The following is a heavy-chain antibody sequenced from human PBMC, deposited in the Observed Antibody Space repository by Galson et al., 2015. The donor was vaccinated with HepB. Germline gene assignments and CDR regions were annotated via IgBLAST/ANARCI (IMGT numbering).Heavy chain of an antibody. CDR1: GYTFSSYV. CDR3: AKGGCSSANCEMPFDI. Sequence: SLRLSCAASGYTFSSYVMSWVRQAPGKGLEWVSSIIKSGSNTYHADSVKGRFTISRDNSKNTLYLQMTSLRAEDTAVYYCAKGGCSSANCEMPFDIWGQGTVVTVSS. J-gene: IGHJ3*02. V-gene: IGHV3-23*01. CDR2: IIKSGSNT. D-gene: IGHD2-2*01.